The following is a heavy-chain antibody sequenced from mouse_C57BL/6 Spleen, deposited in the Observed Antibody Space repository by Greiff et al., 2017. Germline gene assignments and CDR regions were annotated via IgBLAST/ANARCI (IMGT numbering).Heavy chain of an antibody. Sequence: VQLQQSGAELVRPGASVTLSCKASGYTFTDYEMHWVKQTPVHGLEWIGAIDPETGGTAYNQKFKGKAILTADKSSSTAYMELRSRTSEDSAVYYCTAIYYGYGGDAMDYWGQGTSVTVSS. D-gene: IGHD2-2*01. V-gene: IGHV1-15*01. CDR1: GYTFTDYE. J-gene: IGHJ4*01. CDR3: TAIYYGYGGDAMDY. CDR2: IDPETGGT.